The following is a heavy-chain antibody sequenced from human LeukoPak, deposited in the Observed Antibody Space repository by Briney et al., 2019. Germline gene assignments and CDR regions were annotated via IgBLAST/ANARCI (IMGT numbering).Heavy chain of an antibody. Sequence: GGSLRLSCATSGFTFSNYDMIWVRQAPGKGLEWVSSISSSSSSIYYADSLKGRFTISRDNAKNSLYLQMNSLRADDTALYYCARVGDFWSGLLVYHYMDVWGKGTTVTVSS. CDR2: ISSSSSSI. J-gene: IGHJ6*03. V-gene: IGHV3-21*01. CDR3: ARVGDFWSGLLVYHYMDV. CDR1: GFTFSNYD. D-gene: IGHD3-3*01.